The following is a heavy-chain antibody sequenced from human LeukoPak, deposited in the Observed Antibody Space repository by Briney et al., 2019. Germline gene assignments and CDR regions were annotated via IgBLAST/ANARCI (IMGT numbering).Heavy chain of an antibody. D-gene: IGHD5-12*01. Sequence: SETLSLTCTVSGGSISSYYWSWIRQPPGKGLEWIGYIYYSGSTNYNPSLKSRVTISVDTSKNQFSLKLSSVTAADTAVYHCARGGATMVDYYYYYYMDVWGKGTTVTVSS. CDR1: GGSISSYY. CDR2: IYYSGST. J-gene: IGHJ6*03. V-gene: IGHV4-59*01. CDR3: ARGGATMVDYYYYYYMDV.